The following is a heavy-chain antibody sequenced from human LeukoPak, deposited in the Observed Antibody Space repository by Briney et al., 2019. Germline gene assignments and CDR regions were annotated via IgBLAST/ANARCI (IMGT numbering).Heavy chain of an antibody. Sequence: GRSLRLSCAASGFTVSDYDMRWIRQAPGKGLEWVSYISSSGSTTYYADSVKGRFTISRDNAKNSLYLQMNSLRAEDTAVYYCARRRAPDYWGQGTLVTVSS. CDR3: ARRRAPDY. V-gene: IGHV3-11*01. CDR2: ISSSGSTT. CDR1: GFTVSDYD. D-gene: IGHD6-25*01. J-gene: IGHJ4*02.